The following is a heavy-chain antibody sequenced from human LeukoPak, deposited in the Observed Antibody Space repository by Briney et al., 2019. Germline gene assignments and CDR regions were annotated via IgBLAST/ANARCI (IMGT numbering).Heavy chain of an antibody. D-gene: IGHD6-13*01. CDR1: GDXVSSNSAT. V-gene: IGHV6-1*01. Sequence: SHTLSLTCAISGDXVSSNSATWHWIRLSPSRGLVWLGRTYYRSKWYNDYAVSVKSRITINPDTSKNQFSLQLNSVTPEDTAVYYCATVYVAAAPDYWGQGTLVTVSS. CDR2: TYYRSKWYN. CDR3: ATVYVAAAPDY. J-gene: IGHJ4*02.